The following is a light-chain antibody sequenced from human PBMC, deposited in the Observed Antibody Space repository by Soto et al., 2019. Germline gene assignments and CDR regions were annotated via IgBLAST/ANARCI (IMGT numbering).Light chain of an antibody. J-gene: IGLJ1*01. V-gene: IGLV1-40*01. CDR2: GNS. Sequence: QLVLTQPPSVSGAPGQRVTISCTGSSSNIGAGYDVHWYQQLPGTAPKLLIYGNSNRPSGVPDRFSGSKSGTSASLAITGLQAEDEADYYCQSYYNSLYVFGTGTKLTVL. CDR1: SSNIGAGYD. CDR3: QSYYNSLYV.